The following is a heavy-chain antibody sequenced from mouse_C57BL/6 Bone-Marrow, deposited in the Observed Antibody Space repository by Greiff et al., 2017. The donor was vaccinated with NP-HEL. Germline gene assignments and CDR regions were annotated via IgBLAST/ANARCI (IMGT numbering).Heavy chain of an antibody. D-gene: IGHD3-2*02. CDR3: ARPTAQATAAMDY. CDR2: ISSGGSYT. CDR1: GFTFSSYG. V-gene: IGHV5-6*01. Sequence: EVHLVESGGDLVKPGGSLKLSCAASGFTFSSYGMSWVRQTPDKRLEWVATISSGGSYTYYPDSVKGRFTISRDNAKNTLYMKMSSLKSEDTAMYYCARPTAQATAAMDYWGQGTSVTVSS. J-gene: IGHJ4*01.